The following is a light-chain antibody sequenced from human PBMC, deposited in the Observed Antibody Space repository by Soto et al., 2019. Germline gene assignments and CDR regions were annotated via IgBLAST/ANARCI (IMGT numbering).Light chain of an antibody. CDR3: QQYNNWPQLT. Sequence: EIVMTQSPATLSVSPGERATLSCRASQSVSSNLAWYQQKTGQAPRLLIYGASTRATGIPARFSGSGSGTEFTLTISSLQSEDFAVYYCQQYNNWPQLTFGGGTKVEIK. CDR2: GAS. V-gene: IGKV3-15*01. CDR1: QSVSSN. J-gene: IGKJ4*01.